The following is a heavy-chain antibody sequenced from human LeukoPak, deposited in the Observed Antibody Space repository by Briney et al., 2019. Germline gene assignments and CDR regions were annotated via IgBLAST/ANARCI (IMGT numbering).Heavy chain of an antibody. Sequence: SETLSLTCTVSGYSISSGYYWGWIRQPPGKGLEWIGSIYHSGSTYYNPSLKSRVTISVDTSKNQFSLKLSSVTAADTAVYYCARDRVGYCSSTSCLNWFDPWGQGTLVTVSS. CDR1: GYSISSGYY. J-gene: IGHJ5*02. CDR3: ARDRVGYCSSTSCLNWFDP. CDR2: IYHSGST. D-gene: IGHD2-2*01. V-gene: IGHV4-38-2*02.